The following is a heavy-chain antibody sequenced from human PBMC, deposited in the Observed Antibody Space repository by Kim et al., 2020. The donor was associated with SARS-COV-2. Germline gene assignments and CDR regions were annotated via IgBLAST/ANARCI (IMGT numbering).Heavy chain of an antibody. CDR2: ISAYYGDT. Sequence: ASVKVSCRASGYTFTSYNISWVRQAPGQGLEYMGWISAYYGDTKYAEKLQDRVTMTTDTSTNTAYLELRGLTSADTAMYYFARRPRYYAGDAFDTWGQGTMVTVSS. CDR3: ARRPRYYAGDAFDT. J-gene: IGHJ3*02. D-gene: IGHD1-26*01. CDR1: GYTFTSYN. V-gene: IGHV1-18*01.